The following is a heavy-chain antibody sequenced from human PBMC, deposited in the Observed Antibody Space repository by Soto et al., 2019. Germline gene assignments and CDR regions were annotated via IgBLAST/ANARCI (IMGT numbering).Heavy chain of an antibody. CDR2: IRSKVNSYAT. J-gene: IGHJ4*02. CDR1: GFTFSASA. CDR3: TRWSSGSRETFDY. Sequence: EVQLVESGGGLVQPGGSLKLSCAASGFTFSASAIHWVRQASGRGLEWVGRIRSKVNSYATTYAASVKGRFTISRDESKNTAYLQMNSLKIEDTARYYCTRWSSGSRETFDYWGQGTLVTVSS. D-gene: IGHD1-26*01. V-gene: IGHV3-73*02.